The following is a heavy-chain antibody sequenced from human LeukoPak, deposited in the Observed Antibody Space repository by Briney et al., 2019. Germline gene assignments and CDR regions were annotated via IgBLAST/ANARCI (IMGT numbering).Heavy chain of an antibody. V-gene: IGHV4-30-2*01. D-gene: IGHD6-13*01. J-gene: IGHJ4*02. CDR2: IYHSGST. CDR1: GGSISSGGYS. Sequence: TLSLTCAVSGGSISSGGYSWSWIRQPPGKGLEWIGYIYHSGSTYYNPSLKSRVTISVDRSKNQFSLKLSSVTAADTAVYYCARALAAAGIGGSYYFDYWGQGTLVTVSS. CDR3: ARALAAAGIGGSYYFDY.